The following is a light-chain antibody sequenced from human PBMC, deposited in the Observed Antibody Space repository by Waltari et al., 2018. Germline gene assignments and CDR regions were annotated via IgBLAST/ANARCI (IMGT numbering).Light chain of an antibody. CDR3: QQNNSWPYT. CDR2: GAS. Sequence: EIVTTQSPATLSVSPGERVTLSCRASQSVSSNLAWYQQKPGQAPSLLIYGASTRATGIPARFSGSGSGTEFTLTISSLQSEDFAVYYCQQNNSWPYTFGQGTKLEIK. V-gene: IGKV3-15*01. J-gene: IGKJ2*01. CDR1: QSVSSN.